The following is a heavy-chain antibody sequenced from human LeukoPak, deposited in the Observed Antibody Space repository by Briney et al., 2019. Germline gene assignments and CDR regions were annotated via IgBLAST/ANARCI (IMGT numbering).Heavy chain of an antibody. CDR3: AKVAEAGSIRGGFDY. J-gene: IGHJ4*02. CDR2: INDSGGST. CDR1: GFTFSSYA. D-gene: IGHD3-10*01. V-gene: IGHV3-23*01. Sequence: GGSLRLSCAASGFTFSSYAMSWVRQAPGKGLEWVSAINDSGGSTYYADSVKGRFTISRDNSKNTLYLQMNSLRAEDTAVYYCAKVAEAGSIRGGFDYWGQGTLVTVSS.